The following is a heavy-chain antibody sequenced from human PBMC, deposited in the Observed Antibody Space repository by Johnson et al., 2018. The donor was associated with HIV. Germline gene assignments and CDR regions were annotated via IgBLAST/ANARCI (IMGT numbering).Heavy chain of an antibody. J-gene: IGHJ3*02. Sequence: QVLLVESGGGLVKAGGSLRLSCAASGFTFSDHYMTWIRQAPGKGLECISSISSSGRTTYYADSVKGRFTISRNNVQNSMLLQMNSLRADGTAVYFCVRRMVVGYVAFDSWGQGTMVSVSS. CDR1: GFTFSDHY. V-gene: IGHV3-11*04. CDR2: ISSSGRTT. CDR3: VRRMVVGYVAFDS. D-gene: IGHD2-21*01.